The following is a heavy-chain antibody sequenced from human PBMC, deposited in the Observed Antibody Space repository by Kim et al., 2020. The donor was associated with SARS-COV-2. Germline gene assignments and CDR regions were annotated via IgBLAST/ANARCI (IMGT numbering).Heavy chain of an antibody. D-gene: IGHD3-9*01. V-gene: IGHV3-48*03. Sequence: ADSVKGGVTITRDNAMNALYLQMNSLRAEDTAVYYCARDYLRYFDPDAFDIWSQGTMVTVSS. J-gene: IGHJ3*02. CDR3: ARDYLRYFDPDAFDI.